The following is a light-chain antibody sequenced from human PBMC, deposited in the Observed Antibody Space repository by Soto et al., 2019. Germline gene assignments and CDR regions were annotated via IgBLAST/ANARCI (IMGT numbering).Light chain of an antibody. Sequence: QSALTQPASVSGSPGQSITISCTGTSSDVGDYNYVSWYQQHPGRAPKLMIYEVSNRPSGVSTRFSGSKSANTASLTISGLQAEDEADYYCSSYTSGSTPVVFGGGTKVTVL. V-gene: IGLV2-14*01. CDR1: SSDVGDYNY. CDR2: EVS. J-gene: IGLJ2*01. CDR3: SSYTSGSTPVV.